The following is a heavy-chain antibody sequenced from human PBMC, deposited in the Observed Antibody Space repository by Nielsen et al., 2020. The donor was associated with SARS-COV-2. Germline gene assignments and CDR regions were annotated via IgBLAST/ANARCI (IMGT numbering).Heavy chain of an antibody. Sequence: GGSLRLSCAASGFTFTNFGMHWVRQSPTKGLEWVAMISYDGSIKNYRDSVKGRFTISRDNAKNTVYLQMNSLRAEDTAVYYCARDGVVGSTNTFDVWGQGTVVTVSS. V-gene: IGHV3-30*03. D-gene: IGHD1-26*01. CDR1: GFTFTNFG. J-gene: IGHJ3*01. CDR3: ARDGVVGSTNTFDV. CDR2: ISYDGSIK.